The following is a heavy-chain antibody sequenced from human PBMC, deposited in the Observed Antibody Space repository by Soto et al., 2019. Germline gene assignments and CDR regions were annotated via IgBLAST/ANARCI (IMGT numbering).Heavy chain of an antibody. CDR3: VKDQGGYSGYVFDY. CDR1: GFAFSSYA. D-gene: IGHD5-12*01. CDR2: ISSNGGST. Sequence: GGSLRLSCSASGFAFSSYAMHWVRQAPGKGLGYVSAISSNGGSTYYADSVKGRFTISRDNSKNTLYLQMSSLRAEDTAVYYCVKDQGGYSGYVFDYWGQGTLVTVSS. J-gene: IGHJ4*02. V-gene: IGHV3-64D*06.